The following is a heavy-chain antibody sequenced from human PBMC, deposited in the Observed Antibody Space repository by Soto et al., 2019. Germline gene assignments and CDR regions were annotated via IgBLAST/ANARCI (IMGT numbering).Heavy chain of an antibody. Sequence: QVQVVQSGAEVKKPGASVKVSCKASGFTFTTYAIHWVRQAPGQRLEWMGWIHAGNGNTKSARKFQDRLTITRDTSASPACMELSSPSAEDSAVDYCASDPCSGACDDVDSGGEATLFTVSP. D-gene: IGHD2-15*01. V-gene: IGHV1-3*01. CDR2: IHAGNGNT. CDR1: GFTFTTYA. J-gene: IGHJ4*02. CDR3: ASDPCSGACDDVDS.